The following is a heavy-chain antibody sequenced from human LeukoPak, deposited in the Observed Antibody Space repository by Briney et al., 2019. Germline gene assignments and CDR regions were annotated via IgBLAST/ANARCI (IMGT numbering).Heavy chain of an antibody. CDR3: AKSPYSSGWYRGFDY. CDR2: ISYTTTGNT. D-gene: IGHD6-19*01. J-gene: IGHJ4*02. V-gene: IGHV3-23*01. Sequence: GGSLRLSCAASGFAFSNHAMTWVRQAPGKGLEWISAISYTTTGNTYYADSVKGRFTISRDNSENTVYLQVSSLRAEDTAVYYCAKSPYSSGWYRGFDYWAQGTLVTVSS. CDR1: GFAFSNHA.